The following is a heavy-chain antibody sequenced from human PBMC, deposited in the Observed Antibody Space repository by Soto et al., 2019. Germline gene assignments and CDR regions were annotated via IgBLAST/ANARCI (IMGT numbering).Heavy chain of an antibody. Sequence: EVQLVASGGGLVKPGGSLSVSCAASGFTLSSHSMNWVRQAPGKGLEWVSFIGSNSHYIYYADSVKGRFTVSRDNSKNILYLQVANLRDEDTCLYYCAREVGAPSGCLDPWGEGTQVTVSS. V-gene: IGHV3-21*04. CDR2: IGSNSHYI. CDR3: AREVGAPSGCLDP. J-gene: IGHJ5*02. D-gene: IGHD1-26*01. CDR1: GFTLSSHS.